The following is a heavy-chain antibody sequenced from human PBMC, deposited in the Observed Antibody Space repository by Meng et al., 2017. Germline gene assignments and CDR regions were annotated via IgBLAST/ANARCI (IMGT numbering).Heavy chain of an antibody. J-gene: IGHJ4*02. CDR2: IYHSGST. Sequence: SETLSLTCTVSGYSISSGYYWGWIRQPPGKGLEWIGSIYHSGSTYYNPSLKSRVTISVDTSKNQFSRKLSSVTAADTAVYYCGRYREHYDDSSGYYRWSRGYYFDYWGQGTLVTVSS. D-gene: IGHD3-22*01. CDR1: GYSISSGYY. V-gene: IGHV4-38-2*02. CDR3: GRYREHYDDSSGYYRWSRGYYFDY.